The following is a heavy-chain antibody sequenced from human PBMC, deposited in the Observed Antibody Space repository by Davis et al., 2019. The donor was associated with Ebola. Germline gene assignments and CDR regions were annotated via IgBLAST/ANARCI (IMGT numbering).Heavy chain of an antibody. Sequence: MPSETLSLTCTVSGGSISSYYWSWIRQPPGKGLEWIGEINHSGSTNYNPSLKSRVTISVDTSKNQFSLKLSSVTAADTAVYYCARGEYSGYDWNYYYYYGMDVWGQGTTVTVSS. D-gene: IGHD5-12*01. V-gene: IGHV4-34*01. CDR3: ARGEYSGYDWNYYYYYGMDV. CDR2: INHSGST. CDR1: GGSISSYY. J-gene: IGHJ6*02.